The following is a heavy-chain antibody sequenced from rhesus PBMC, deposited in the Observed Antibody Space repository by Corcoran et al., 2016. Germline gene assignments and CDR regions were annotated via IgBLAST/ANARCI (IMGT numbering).Heavy chain of an antibody. CDR3: AKEGVAAAAYYGLDS. CDR2: INSGGGST. Sequence: EVQLVESGGGLAKPGGSLRLSCAASGFTFSSYWMNWVRPTPGKGLDWISTINSGGGSTYYADSVKGRFTIARDNSKNTLSLQMNSLRPEDTAVYYCAKEGVAAAAYYGLDSWGQGVIVTVSS. CDR1: GFTFSSYW. J-gene: IGHJ6*01. V-gene: IGHV3S42*01. D-gene: IGHD6-31*01.